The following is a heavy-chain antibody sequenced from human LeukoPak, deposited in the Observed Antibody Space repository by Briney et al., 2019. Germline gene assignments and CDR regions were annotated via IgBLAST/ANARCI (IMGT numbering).Heavy chain of an antibody. V-gene: IGHV3-30*18. CDR2: ISYDGSNK. J-gene: IGHJ4*02. CDR3: AKDLGDWSAVAGDY. D-gene: IGHD6-19*01. CDR1: GFTFSSYG. Sequence: PGGSLRLSCAASGFTFSSYGMHWVRQAPGKGLEWVAVISYDGSNKYYADSVKGRFTISRDNSKNTLYLQMNSLRAEDTAVYYCAKDLGDWSAVAGDYWGQGTLVTVSS.